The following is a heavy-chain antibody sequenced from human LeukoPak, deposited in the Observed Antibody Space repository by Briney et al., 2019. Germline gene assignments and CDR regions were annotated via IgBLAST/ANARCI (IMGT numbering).Heavy chain of an antibody. J-gene: IGHJ4*02. Sequence: ASVKVACKASGYTFTGYYMHWVRQAPGQGLEWMGWINPNSGGTNYAQKFQGWVTMTRDTSISTAYMELSRLRSDDTAVYYCARDYRYDFWSGSEGYWGQGTLVTVSS. D-gene: IGHD3-3*01. CDR1: GYTFTGYY. V-gene: IGHV1-2*04. CDR2: INPNSGGT. CDR3: ARDYRYDFWSGSEGY.